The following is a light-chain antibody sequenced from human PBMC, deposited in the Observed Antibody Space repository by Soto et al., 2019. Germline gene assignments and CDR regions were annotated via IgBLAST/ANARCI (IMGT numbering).Light chain of an antibody. V-gene: IGKV4-1*01. CDR3: QQYYSTPVT. J-gene: IGKJ4*01. CDR1: QNILYTSNNKNY. CDR2: WAS. Sequence: DIVMTQSPDSLAVSLGERVTINCKSSQNILYTSNNKNYLAWYQQKPGQPPKLLIYWASTRESGVPDRFSGSGSGTDFTLTISSLQAEDVAVYYCQQYYSTPVTFGGGTKVEIK.